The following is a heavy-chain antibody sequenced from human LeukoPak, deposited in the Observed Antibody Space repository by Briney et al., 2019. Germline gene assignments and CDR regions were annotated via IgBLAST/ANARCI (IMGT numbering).Heavy chain of an antibody. CDR3: TMIEWERWRG. D-gene: IGHD1-26*01. J-gene: IGHJ4*02. CDR2: TYYRSKWYN. Sequence: SQTLSLTCAISGDSVSNNSAAWNWIRQSPSRGLEWLGRTYYRSKWYNDFAVSVKSRIIINPDTSKNQFFLDLNSVTPEDTAVYYCTMIEWERWRGWGQGTLVTVSS. CDR1: GDSVSNNSAA. V-gene: IGHV6-1*01.